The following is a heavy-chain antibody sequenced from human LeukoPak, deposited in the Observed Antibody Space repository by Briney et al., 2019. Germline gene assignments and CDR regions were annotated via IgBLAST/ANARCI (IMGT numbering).Heavy chain of an antibody. D-gene: IGHD6-13*01. CDR2: IHHYGST. V-gene: IGHV4-34*01. CDR3: ARTYQSTVPGIAGAGTFDY. Sequence: SETLSLTCAVYGGSFSGYYWSWIRQTPEKGLEWIGEIHHYGSTNYNPSLKSRATILIDTSKNQFSLELSSVTAADTAVYYCARTYQSTVPGIAGAGTFDYWGQGILVTVSS. CDR1: GGSFSGYY. J-gene: IGHJ4*02.